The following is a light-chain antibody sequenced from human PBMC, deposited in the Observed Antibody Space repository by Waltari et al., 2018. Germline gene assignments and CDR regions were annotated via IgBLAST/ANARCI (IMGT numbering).Light chain of an antibody. V-gene: IGKV3-11*01. CDR1: QTVITY. CDR3: QQRYYWPPWT. J-gene: IGKJ1*01. Sequence: EIVLTQSPATLSLSPGERATLSCRASQTVITYLAWYQQKPGQAPRPLISDASNRVPGIPARFSGSWSGTDFTLTISSLEPEDFAVYYCQQRYYWPPWTFGQGTKVELK. CDR2: DAS.